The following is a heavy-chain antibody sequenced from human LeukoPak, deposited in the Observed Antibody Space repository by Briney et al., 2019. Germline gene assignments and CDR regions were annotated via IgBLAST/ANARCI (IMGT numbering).Heavy chain of an antibody. D-gene: IGHD4-11*01. Sequence: PSETLSLTCTVSGGSISSSSYYWGWIRQPPGKGLEWIGSIYYSGSTYHNPSLKSRVTISVDTSKNQFSLKLSSVTAADTAVYYCAKVPYSNYLFDYWGQGTLVTVSS. CDR2: IYYSGST. J-gene: IGHJ4*02. CDR3: AKVPYSNYLFDY. CDR1: GGSISSSSYY. V-gene: IGHV4-39*07.